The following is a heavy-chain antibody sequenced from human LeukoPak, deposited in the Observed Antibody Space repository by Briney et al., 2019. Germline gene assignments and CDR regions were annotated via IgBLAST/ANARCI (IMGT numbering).Heavy chain of an antibody. CDR1: GFTFSSYA. D-gene: IGHD6-19*01. J-gene: IGHJ5*02. CDR3: ARVGKQWLVLRGWFDP. Sequence: GGSLRPSCAASGFTFSSYAMHWVRQAPGKGLEWVTIISYDGTNKYYADSVKGRFTISRDNSKNTLFLQMNSLRAEDTAVYYCARVGKQWLVLRGWFDPWGQGTLVTVSS. CDR2: ISYDGTNK. V-gene: IGHV3-30*04.